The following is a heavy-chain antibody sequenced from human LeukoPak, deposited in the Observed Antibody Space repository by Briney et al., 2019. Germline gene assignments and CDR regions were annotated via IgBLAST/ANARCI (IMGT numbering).Heavy chain of an antibody. CDR2: IIPILGIA. D-gene: IGHD6-13*01. J-gene: IGHJ4*02. CDR3: ARGDRRSDSSSPFGY. V-gene: IGHV1-69*04. CDR1: GGTFSSYA. Sequence: GASVKVSCKASGGTFSSYAISWVRQAPGQGLEWMGRIIPILGIANYAQKFQGRVTITADKSTSTAYMELSSLRSEDTAVYYCARGDRRSDSSSPFGYWGQGTLVTVSS.